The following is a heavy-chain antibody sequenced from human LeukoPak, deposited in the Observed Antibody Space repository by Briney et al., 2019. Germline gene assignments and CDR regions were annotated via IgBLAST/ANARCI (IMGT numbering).Heavy chain of an antibody. CDR3: AKDREDIVATISAFDI. V-gene: IGHV3-23*01. D-gene: IGHD5-12*01. J-gene: IGHJ3*02. Sequence: GGSLRLSCAASGFTFSSYAMNWVRQAPGKGLEWVSAISGSGGSTYYADSVKGRFTISRDNSKNTLYLQMNSLRAEDTAVYYCAKDREDIVATISAFDIWGQGTMVTVSS. CDR1: GFTFSSYA. CDR2: ISGSGGST.